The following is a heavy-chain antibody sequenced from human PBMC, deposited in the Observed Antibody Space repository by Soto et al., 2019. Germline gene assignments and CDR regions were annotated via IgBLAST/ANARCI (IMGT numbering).Heavy chain of an antibody. Sequence: PSDPLSLTCTVPGGSISSSSYYWGWIRQPPGKGLEWIGSIYYSGSTYYNPSLKSRVTISVDTSKNQYSLRLSSVTAADSAVYYCARHENILPGYSPAFDYWGQGTLVTVSS. CDR1: GGSISSSSYY. V-gene: IGHV4-39*01. CDR3: ARHENILPGYSPAFDY. D-gene: IGHD3-9*01. CDR2: IYYSGST. J-gene: IGHJ4*02.